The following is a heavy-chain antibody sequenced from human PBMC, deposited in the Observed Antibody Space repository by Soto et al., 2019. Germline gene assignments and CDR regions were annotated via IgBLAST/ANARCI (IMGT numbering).Heavy chain of an antibody. J-gene: IGHJ4*02. V-gene: IGHV3-23*01. CDR2: VSARGRDT. Sequence: EVQLLESGGGLVQPGGSLRLSCTTSRFTFTNYGMNWVRQAPGKGLEWVAGVSARGRDTSYADSVKGRFIISRDNSKNTLYLQMNSLRAEDTAVYYCAKLPPHDFWSGYPYFDYWGQGTLVIVSS. CDR1: RFTFTNYG. D-gene: IGHD3-3*01. CDR3: AKLPPHDFWSGYPYFDY.